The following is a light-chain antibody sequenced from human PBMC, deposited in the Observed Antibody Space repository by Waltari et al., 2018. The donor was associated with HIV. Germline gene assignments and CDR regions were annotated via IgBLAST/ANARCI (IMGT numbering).Light chain of an antibody. CDR1: QTVMSDY. V-gene: IGKV3-20*01. Sequence: EIVLTQSPGTLSLSPGERATLSCRATQTVMSDYLAWYQQKPGQAPRLLIYGASTRATGIPDRFSGSGSGTDFTLTISRLEPEDFAVYYCQPYGNSPRTFGQGTKLDIK. CDR3: QPYGNSPRT. CDR2: GAS. J-gene: IGKJ2*01.